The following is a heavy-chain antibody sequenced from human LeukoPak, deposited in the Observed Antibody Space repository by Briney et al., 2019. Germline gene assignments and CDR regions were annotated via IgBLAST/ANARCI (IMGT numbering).Heavy chain of an antibody. D-gene: IGHD4-17*01. V-gene: IGHV3-53*01. CDR1: GFTVSSNY. CDR2: IYSGGTT. J-gene: IGHJ3*02. Sequence: GGSLRLSCAASGFTVSSNYMSWVRQAPGKGLEWVSVIYSGGTTYYADSVKGRFTISRDNSNDTLYLQMNSLRAEDTAVYYCARGPVTRFEIWGQGTMVTVSS. CDR3: ARGPVTRFEI.